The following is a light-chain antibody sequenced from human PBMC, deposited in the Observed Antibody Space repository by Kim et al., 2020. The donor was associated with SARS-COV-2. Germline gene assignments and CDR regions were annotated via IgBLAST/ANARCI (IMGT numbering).Light chain of an antibody. J-gene: IGLJ2*01. Sequence: LTQPASVSGSPGQSITISCTGTSSDVGGYNYVSWYQQHPGKAPKLMIYDVSNRPSGVSNRFSGSKSGNTASLTISGLQAEDEADYYCSSYTSSSTSVVFGGGTQLTVL. V-gene: IGLV2-14*03. CDR3: SSYTSSSTSVV. CDR2: DVS. CDR1: SSDVGGYNY.